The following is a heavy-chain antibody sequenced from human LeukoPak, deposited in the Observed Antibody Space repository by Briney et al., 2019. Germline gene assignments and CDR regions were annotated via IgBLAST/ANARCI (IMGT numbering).Heavy chain of an antibody. CDR2: IYSGGST. Sequence: PGGSLRLSCAASGFTVSSNYMSWARQAPGKGLEWVSVIYSGGSTYYADSVKGRFTISRDNSKNTLYLQMNSLRAEDTAVYYCASIKVAVAGSGAWGQGTLVTVSS. D-gene: IGHD6-19*01. CDR3: ASIKVAVAGSGA. J-gene: IGHJ4*02. V-gene: IGHV3-53*01. CDR1: GFTVSSNY.